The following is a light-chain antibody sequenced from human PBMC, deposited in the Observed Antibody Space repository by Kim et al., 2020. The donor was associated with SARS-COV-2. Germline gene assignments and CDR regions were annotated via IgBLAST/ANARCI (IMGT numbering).Light chain of an antibody. CDR1: SGHSSYA. CDR3: QTWGTGWV. Sequence: GASVKLTCTLSSGHSSYAIAWHQKQPEKGTRYLMKVNSDGSHNKGDGIPDRFSGSSAGAERYLIISSLQSEDETDYYCQTWGTGWVFGGGTQLTVL. V-gene: IGLV4-69*01. J-gene: IGLJ3*02. CDR2: VNSDGSH.